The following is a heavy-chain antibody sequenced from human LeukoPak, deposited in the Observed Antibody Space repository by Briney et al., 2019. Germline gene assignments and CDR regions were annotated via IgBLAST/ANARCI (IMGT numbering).Heavy chain of an antibody. CDR3: AREADSSGYCDY. D-gene: IGHD3-22*01. CDR2: INPNSGGT. J-gene: IGHJ4*02. V-gene: IGHV1-2*02. CDR1: GYTFTGYY. Sequence: ASVRVSCKASGYTFTGYYMHWVRQAPGQGLEWMGWINPNSGGTNYAQKFQGRVTMTRDTSISTAYMELSRLRSDDTAVYYCAREADSSGYCDYWGQGTLVTVSS.